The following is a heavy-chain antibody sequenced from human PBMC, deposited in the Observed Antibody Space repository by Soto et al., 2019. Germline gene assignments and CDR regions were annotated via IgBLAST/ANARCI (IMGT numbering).Heavy chain of an antibody. Sequence: ASVKVSCKASGDTFTSYGISWVRQAPGQGLEWMGWISAYNGNTNYAQKLQGRVTMTTDTSTSTAYMELRSLRSDDTAVYYCARFLMITFGGVIVPPYYYYGMDVWGQGTTVTVSS. D-gene: IGHD3-16*02. CDR3: ARFLMITFGGVIVPPYYYYGMDV. CDR1: GDTFTSYG. CDR2: ISAYNGNT. J-gene: IGHJ6*02. V-gene: IGHV1-18*01.